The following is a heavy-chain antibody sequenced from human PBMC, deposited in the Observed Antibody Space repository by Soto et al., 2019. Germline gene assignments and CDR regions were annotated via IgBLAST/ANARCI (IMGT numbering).Heavy chain of an antibody. Sequence: PGGSLRLSCAASGFTFSSYAMSWVRQAPGKGLEWVSAISGSGGSTYYADSVKGRFTISRDNSKNTLYLQMNSLRAEDTAVYYCAKDRSGSSSPYYYMDVWGKGTTVTVSS. D-gene: IGHD6-6*01. J-gene: IGHJ6*03. CDR3: AKDRSGSSSPYYYMDV. CDR1: GFTFSSYA. CDR2: ISGSGGST. V-gene: IGHV3-23*01.